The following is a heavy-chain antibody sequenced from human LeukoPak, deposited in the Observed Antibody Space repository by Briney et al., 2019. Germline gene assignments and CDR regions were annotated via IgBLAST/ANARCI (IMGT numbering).Heavy chain of an antibody. Sequence: PGGSLRLSCAASGFTFSSYSLNWVRQAPGKGLEWVAYIQNDGSNEQYADSVKGRFSISRDSSKNILYLQMNSLRAEDTAVYYCAKDRCSNGIGCYYYYMDVWGKGTTVTISS. CDR2: IQNDGSNE. J-gene: IGHJ6*03. CDR1: GFTFSSYS. D-gene: IGHD2-8*01. V-gene: IGHV3-30*02. CDR3: AKDRCSNGIGCYYYYMDV.